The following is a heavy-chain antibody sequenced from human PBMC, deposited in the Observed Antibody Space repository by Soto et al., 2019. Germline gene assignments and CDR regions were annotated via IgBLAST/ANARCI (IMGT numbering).Heavy chain of an antibody. CDR2: IYYSGST. D-gene: IGHD2-15*01. V-gene: IGHV4-31*03. Sequence: QVQLQESGPGLVKPSQTLSLTCTVSGGSISSGGYYWSWIRQHPGKGLEWIGYIYYSGSTYYNPSLKSRVTISVDTSKNQFALKLSSVTAADTAVYYCARTIHRGYCSGGSCTGFDYWGQGTLVTVSS. J-gene: IGHJ4*02. CDR1: GGSISSGGYY. CDR3: ARTIHRGYCSGGSCTGFDY.